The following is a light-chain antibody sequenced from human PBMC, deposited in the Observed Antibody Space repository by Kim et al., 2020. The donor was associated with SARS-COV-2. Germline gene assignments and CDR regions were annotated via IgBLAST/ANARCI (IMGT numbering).Light chain of an antibody. V-gene: IGLV1-47*01. CDR3: AAWDDSLSGGV. J-gene: IGLJ3*02. CDR2: RNN. Sequence: GQRVTFSCSGSSSNIGSNYVYWYQQLPGTAPKLLIYRNNQRPSGVPDRFSGSKSGTSASLAISGLRSEDEADYYCAAWDDSLSGGVFGGGTQLTVL. CDR1: SSNIGSNY.